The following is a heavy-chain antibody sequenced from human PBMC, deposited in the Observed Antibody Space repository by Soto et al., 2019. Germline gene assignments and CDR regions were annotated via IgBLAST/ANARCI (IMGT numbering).Heavy chain of an antibody. CDR2: VTYNGDNT. CDR3: ALYIRGPTVFYFDF. J-gene: IGHJ4*02. CDR1: GFTFRSYA. D-gene: IGHD3-3*02. V-gene: IGHV3-23*01. Sequence: EVQLLESGGGLVQPGGSLRLSCAASGFTFRSYAMTWVRQAPGKGLEWVSVVTYNGDNTYYAESVKGRFTISRDNSREKVDLQMNSLTAEDTAVYYCALYIRGPTVFYFDFWGPGVLVTVSS.